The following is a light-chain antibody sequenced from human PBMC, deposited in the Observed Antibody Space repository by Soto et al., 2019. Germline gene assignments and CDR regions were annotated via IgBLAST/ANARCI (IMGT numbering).Light chain of an antibody. V-gene: IGLV2-8*01. CDR2: EVS. J-gene: IGLJ1*01. CDR3: SSYAGSNNFV. CDR1: SSDVGGYNY. Sequence: QSALTQPPSASGSPGQSVTTSCTGTSSDVGGYNYVSWYQQHPGKAPKLMIYEVSERPSGVPDRFSGSKSSSTASLTVSGLQAEDEADYYCSSYAGSNNFVFGTGTKVTVL.